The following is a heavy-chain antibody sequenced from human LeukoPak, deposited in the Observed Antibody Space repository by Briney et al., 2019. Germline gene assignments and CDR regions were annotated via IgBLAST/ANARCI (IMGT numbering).Heavy chain of an antibody. J-gene: IGHJ4*02. Sequence: SETLSLTCTVSGGSISSSSYYWGWIRQPPGKGLEWIGSIYYSGSTYYNPSLKSRVTISVDTSKNQFSLKLSSVTAADTAVYYSARLGILTGYAYYFDYWGQGTLVTVSS. D-gene: IGHD3-9*01. CDR3: ARLGILTGYAYYFDY. V-gene: IGHV4-39*01. CDR1: GGSISSSSYY. CDR2: IYYSGST.